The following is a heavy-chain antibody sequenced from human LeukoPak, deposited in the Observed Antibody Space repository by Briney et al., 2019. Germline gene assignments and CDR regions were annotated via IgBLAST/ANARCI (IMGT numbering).Heavy chain of an antibody. V-gene: IGHV3-30-3*01. CDR1: GFTFSSYA. Sequence: PGRSLRLSCAASGFTFSSYAMHWVRQAPGKGLEWVAVISYDGSNKYYADSVKGRFTISRDNSKNTLYLQMNSLRAEDTAVYHCARDPDYWGQGTLVTVSS. CDR3: ARDPDY. J-gene: IGHJ4*02. CDR2: ISYDGSNK.